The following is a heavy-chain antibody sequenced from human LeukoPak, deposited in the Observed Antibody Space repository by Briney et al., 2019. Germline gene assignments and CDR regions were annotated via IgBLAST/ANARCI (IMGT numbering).Heavy chain of an antibody. CDR2: IYYSGST. CDR1: GGSISSYY. CDR3: AREVGSDYALDY. Sequence: SETLSLTCTVSGGSISSYYWSWIRQPPGKGLEWIGYIYYSGSTNYNPSLKSRVTISVDTSKNQFSLKLSSVTAADTAVYYCAREVGSDYALDYWGQGTLVTVSS. D-gene: IGHD2-21*01. J-gene: IGHJ4*02. V-gene: IGHV4-59*12.